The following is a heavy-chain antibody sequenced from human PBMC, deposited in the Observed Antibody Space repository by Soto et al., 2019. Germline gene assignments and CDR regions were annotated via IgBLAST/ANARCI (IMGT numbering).Heavy chain of an antibody. V-gene: IGHV1-2*02. J-gene: IGHJ4*02. CDR2: INPNSGDT. CDR3: ATASYTYGSPPGDY. Sequence: ASVKVSCKASGYTFIDHYMHWVRQAPGQGLEWMGWINPNSGDTNYAQRFQGRVTMTRDTSINSAYMELSSLRSDDTAVYYCATASYTYGSPPGDYCGQETLVTVSS. D-gene: IGHD5-18*01. CDR1: GYTFIDHY.